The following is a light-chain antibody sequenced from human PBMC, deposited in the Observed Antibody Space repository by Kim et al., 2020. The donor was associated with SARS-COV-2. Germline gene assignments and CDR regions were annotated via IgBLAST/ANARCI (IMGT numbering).Light chain of an antibody. CDR2: AKN. Sequence: ALGKTDRNTCQGGNLRSYYASWYQQKPGRAPVLVIYAKNNRPSGIPDRFSGSSSGTTASLTITGAQAEDEADYYCNSRDSSGNHVVFGGGTQLTVL. CDR3: NSRDSSGNHVV. J-gene: IGLJ2*01. V-gene: IGLV3-19*01. CDR1: NLRSYY.